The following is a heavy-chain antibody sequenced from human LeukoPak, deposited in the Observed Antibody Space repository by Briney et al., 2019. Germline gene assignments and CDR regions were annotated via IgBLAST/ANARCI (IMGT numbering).Heavy chain of an antibody. J-gene: IGHJ4*02. V-gene: IGHV3-23*01. CDR1: GFTFSDYA. CDR2: ISDTGRRT. D-gene: IGHD3-16*02. Sequence: GGSLRLSCAASGFTFSDYAMSWVRQAAGKGLEWVSGISDTGRRTYYTDSVQGRFTISRDESKKTVYLLMNTLRAEDTAVHFCARHDSFIPYWGQGTLVTVSS. CDR3: ARHDSFIPY.